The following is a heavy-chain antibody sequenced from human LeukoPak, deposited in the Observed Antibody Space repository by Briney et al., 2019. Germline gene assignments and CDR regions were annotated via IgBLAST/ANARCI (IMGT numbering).Heavy chain of an antibody. CDR3: AKEFNFFRGVIISTDY. D-gene: IGHD3-10*01. CDR2: ISWNSGSI. Sequence: LTGRSLRLSCAASGFTFDDYAMHWVRQAPGKGLEWVSGISWNSGSIGYADSVKGRFTISRDNAKNSLYLQMNSLRAEDTAVYYCAKEFNFFRGVIISTDYWGQGTLVTVSS. J-gene: IGHJ4*02. V-gene: IGHV3-9*01. CDR1: GFTFDDYA.